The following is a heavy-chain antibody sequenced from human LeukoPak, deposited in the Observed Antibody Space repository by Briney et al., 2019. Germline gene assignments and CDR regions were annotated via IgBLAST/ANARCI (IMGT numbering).Heavy chain of an antibody. J-gene: IGHJ3*02. CDR2: INPNSGGT. CDR1: GYTFTGYY. CDR3: ARVEIIAAAGLHDAFDI. V-gene: IGHV1-2*02. D-gene: IGHD6-13*01. Sequence: ASVKVSCKASGYTFTGYYMHWVRQAPGQGLEWMGWINPNSGGTNYAQKFQGRVTMTTDTSTSTAYMELRSLRSDDTAVYYCARVEIIAAAGLHDAFDIWGQGTMVTVSS.